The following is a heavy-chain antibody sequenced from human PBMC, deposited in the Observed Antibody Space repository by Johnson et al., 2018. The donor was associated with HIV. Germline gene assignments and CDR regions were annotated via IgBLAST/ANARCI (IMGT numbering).Heavy chain of an antibody. CDR2: ISRSGTTI. J-gene: IGHJ3*02. CDR1: GFTFSSYA. V-gene: IGHV3-48*04. Sequence: VQLVESGGGVVQPGRSLRLSCAASGFTFSSYAMHWVRQAPGKGLEWVSYISRSGTTIYYADSVQGRFTVSRDNAKNSLYLQMNSLRADDTAVYYCARVLRGYDAFDIWGQGTRVTVSS. D-gene: IGHD6-25*01. CDR3: ARVLRGYDAFDI.